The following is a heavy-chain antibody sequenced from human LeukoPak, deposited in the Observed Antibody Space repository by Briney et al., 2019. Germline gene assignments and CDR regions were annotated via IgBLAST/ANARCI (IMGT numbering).Heavy chain of an antibody. CDR2: IYSDGITT. CDR3: VPGGGFAV. V-gene: IGHV3-74*01. Sequence: PGGSLRLSCAPCGLTICRDSMHWVRQAPGKGLVWVSRIYSDGITTHYADSVKGRFTIFRDDAKNTVHLLMNSLRADDTAVYYFVPGGGFAVWGQGSLVTVSS. CDR1: GLTICRDS. D-gene: IGHD4-23*01. J-gene: IGHJ4*02.